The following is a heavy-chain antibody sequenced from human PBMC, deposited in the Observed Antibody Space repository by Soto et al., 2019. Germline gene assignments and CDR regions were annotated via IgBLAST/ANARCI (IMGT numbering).Heavy chain of an antibody. CDR1: GFTFSAHY. Sequence: EVQLVESGGGFVQPGGSLRLSCAASGFTFSAHYMDWVRQAPGKGLEWVGRIKNKANSYTTEYAASVEGRFTISRDDSQNSLYLQMNSLKTEDTAVYYCARVSLVGPSGGRYFDYWGQGSQVAVSS. V-gene: IGHV3-72*01. D-gene: IGHD1-26*01. J-gene: IGHJ4*02. CDR3: ARVSLVGPSGGRYFDY. CDR2: IKNKANSYTT.